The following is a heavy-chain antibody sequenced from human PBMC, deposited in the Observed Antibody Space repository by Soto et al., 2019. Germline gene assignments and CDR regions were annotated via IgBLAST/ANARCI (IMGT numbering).Heavy chain of an antibody. J-gene: IGHJ5*02. CDR2: INPDNGNT. Sequence: GASVKVSCKASGYTFTRYTMNWLRQAPGQRLEWMGWINPDNGNTKSSQKFQDRVIITRDTSASPAYMDLSSLRSEDTAVYYCARGIATGQLDPWGQGTLVTVSS. D-gene: IGHD2-15*01. CDR1: GYTFTRYT. V-gene: IGHV1-3*01. CDR3: ARGIATGQLDP.